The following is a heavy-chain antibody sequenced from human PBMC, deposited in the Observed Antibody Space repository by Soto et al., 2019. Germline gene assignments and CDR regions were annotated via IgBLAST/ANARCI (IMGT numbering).Heavy chain of an antibody. CDR3: ARDIVVVVAATSGWFDP. V-gene: IGHV1-69*08. D-gene: IGHD2-15*01. CDR2: IIPILGIA. J-gene: IGHJ5*02. Sequence: QVQLVQSGAEVKKPGSSVKVSCKASGGTFSSYTISWVRQAPGQGLEWMGRIIPILGIANYAQKFQGRVTITADKPTTQGYMELSSLRSEDTAGYYCARDIVVVVAATSGWFDPWGQGTLVTVSS. CDR1: GGTFSSYT.